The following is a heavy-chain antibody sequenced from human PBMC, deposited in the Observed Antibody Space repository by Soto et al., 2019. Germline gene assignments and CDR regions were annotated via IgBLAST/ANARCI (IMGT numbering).Heavy chain of an antibody. J-gene: IGHJ3*01. CDR1: GYTFTSYY. CDR2: INPSGGSR. V-gene: IGHV1-46*01. CDR3: ARDAKSSGIL. Sequence: ASVKVSRKASGYTFTSYYMHWVRQAPGQGLEWMGIINPSGGSRNYAQKDQGRVTMTRDTSTSTVYMELSSLRSEDTALYYCARDAKSSGILWGQETSVTV. D-gene: IGHD3-22*01.